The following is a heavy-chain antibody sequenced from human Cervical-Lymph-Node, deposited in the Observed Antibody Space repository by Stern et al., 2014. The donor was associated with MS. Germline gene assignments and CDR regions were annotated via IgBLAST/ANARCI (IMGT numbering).Heavy chain of an antibody. D-gene: IGHD1-1*01. CDR1: GGSLSSYY. V-gene: IGHV4-59*01. CDR2: MYFSGSS. Sequence: LQLPESGPGLVKPSATLSLTCSVSGGSLSSYYWSWLRQPPGKGLAWIGRMYFSGSSNYNPSLKSRVTISVDMSKNQFSLRLSSVTAADTAVYYCARAPYDFTNWYGLDVWGQGTTVTVSS. CDR3: ARAPYDFTNWYGLDV. J-gene: IGHJ6*02.